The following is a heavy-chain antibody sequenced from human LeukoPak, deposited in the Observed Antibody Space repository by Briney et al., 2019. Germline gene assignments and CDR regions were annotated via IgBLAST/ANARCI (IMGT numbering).Heavy chain of an antibody. Sequence: PGGSLRLSCAASGFTFDDYGMSWVRQAPGKGLEWVSGINWNGGSTGYADSVKGRFTISRDNAKNSLYLQMNSLRAEDTALYHCARTVMATSGSDAFDIWGQGTMVTVSS. V-gene: IGHV3-20*01. CDR3: ARTVMATSGSDAFDI. CDR2: INWNGGST. J-gene: IGHJ3*02. CDR1: GFTFDDYG. D-gene: IGHD5-12*01.